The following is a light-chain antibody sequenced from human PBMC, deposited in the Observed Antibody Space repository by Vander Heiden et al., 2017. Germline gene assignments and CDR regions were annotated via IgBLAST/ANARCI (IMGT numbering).Light chain of an antibody. CDR1: QGIRKD. V-gene: IGKV1-17*01. CDR2: AAS. J-gene: IGKJ1*01. Sequence: DIQMTQSPSSLSASVGDRVTMTCRASQGIRKDLGWYQQKPGKAPKRLIYAASSLEGGVPSRFSGSGSGTEFTLTISSLQPEDFATYYCLQHYNYPWTFGQGTKVEIK. CDR3: LQHYNYPWT.